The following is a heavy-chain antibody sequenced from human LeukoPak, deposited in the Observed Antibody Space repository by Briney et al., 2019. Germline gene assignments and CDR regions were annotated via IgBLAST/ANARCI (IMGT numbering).Heavy chain of an antibody. CDR2: IYYSGST. V-gene: IGHV4-59*01. D-gene: IGHD3-9*01. CDR3: ARVTGYTIEDYFDY. CDR1: GGSIISYY. Sequence: PSETLSLTCTVSGGSIISYYWSWIRQPPGKGLEWIGYIYYSGSTNYNPSLKSRVTISVKTSKNQFSLKLRSVTAADTAVYYCARVTGYTIEDYFDYWGQGTLVTVSS. J-gene: IGHJ4*02.